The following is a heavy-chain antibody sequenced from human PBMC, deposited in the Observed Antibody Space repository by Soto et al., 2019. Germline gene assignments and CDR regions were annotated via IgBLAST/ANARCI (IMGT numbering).Heavy chain of an antibody. J-gene: IGHJ6*03. CDR3: TRHHPDYDILTGYRNYYYYYMDV. Sequence: GGSLRLSCAASGFTFSGSAMHWVRQASGKGLEWVGRIRSKANSYATAYAASVKGRFTISRDDSKNTAYLQMNSLKTEDTAVYYCTRHHPDYDILTGYRNYYYYYMDVWGKGTTVTVSS. D-gene: IGHD3-9*01. V-gene: IGHV3-73*01. CDR1: GFTFSGSA. CDR2: IRSKANSYAT.